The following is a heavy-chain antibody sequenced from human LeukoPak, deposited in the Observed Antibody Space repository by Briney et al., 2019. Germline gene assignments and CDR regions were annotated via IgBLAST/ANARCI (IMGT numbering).Heavy chain of an antibody. CDR1: GFTFSSYS. D-gene: IGHD4-11*01. Sequence: GGSLRLSCAASGFTFSSYSMNWVRQAPGKGLEWVSYISSSSSTIYYADSVKGRFTISRDNAKNSLYLQMNSLRAEDTAVYYCARDLVITLPDYWGQGTLVTVSS. CDR2: ISSSSSTI. V-gene: IGHV3-48*04. CDR3: ARDLVITLPDY. J-gene: IGHJ4*02.